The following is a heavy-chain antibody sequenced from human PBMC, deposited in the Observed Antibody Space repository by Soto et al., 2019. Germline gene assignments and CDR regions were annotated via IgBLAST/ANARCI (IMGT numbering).Heavy chain of an antibody. CDR2: IYPGDSDT. V-gene: IGHV5-51*01. CDR3: AILRNIPLPKGAFDS. D-gene: IGHD2-15*01. J-gene: IGHJ3*02. Sequence: EYLKISCKGSGYSFTSYWIGWVRQMPGKGLEWMGIIYPGDSDTRYSPSFQGQVTISADKSISTAYLQWSSLKASDTAMYYCAILRNIPLPKGAFDSWGQGTMVTVSS. CDR1: GYSFTSYW.